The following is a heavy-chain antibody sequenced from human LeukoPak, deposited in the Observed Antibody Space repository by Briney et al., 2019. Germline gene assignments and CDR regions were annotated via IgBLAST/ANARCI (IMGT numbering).Heavy chain of an antibody. V-gene: IGHV4-34*01. D-gene: IGHD3-3*01. J-gene: IGHJ6*02. CDR1: GGSFSNYY. CDR2: INHSGST. CDR3: ARGQTGVRAYYDFWSASNNRRKNYYGMDV. Sequence: PSETLSLTCAVYGGSFSNYYWSWIRQPPGKGLEWIGEINHSGSTNYNPSLKSRVTISVDTSKNQFSLKLSSVTAADTAVYYCARGQTGVRAYYDFWSASNNRRKNYYGMDVWGQGTTVTVSS.